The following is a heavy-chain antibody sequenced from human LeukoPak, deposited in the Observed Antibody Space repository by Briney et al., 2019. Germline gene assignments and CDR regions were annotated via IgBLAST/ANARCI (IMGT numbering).Heavy chain of an antibody. Sequence: GGSLRLSCAASGFSFGNFGMHWVRQTPGKGLEWVALIWSDARKTHYADSVMGRFTISRDNSENTLYLQMNSLRVEDTAVYYCVKGGDGFNFGDHWGQGNRVTVSS. V-gene: IGHV3-33*06. CDR1: GFSFGNFG. CDR2: IWSDARKT. CDR3: VKGGDGFNFGDH. J-gene: IGHJ4*02. D-gene: IGHD5-24*01.